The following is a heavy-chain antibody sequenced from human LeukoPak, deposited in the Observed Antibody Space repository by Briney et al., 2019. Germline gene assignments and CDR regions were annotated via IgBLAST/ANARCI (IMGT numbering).Heavy chain of an antibody. CDR2: ISGSGDST. D-gene: IGHD1-26*01. Sequence: GGSLRLSCAVSGFTFSSYAMSWVRQAPGKGLEWVSVISGSGDSTYYADSVKGRFTISRDNSKNTLNLQMNSPRVQDTGVYYCAKLSGSYYLPLDYWGQGTLVTVSS. CDR1: GFTFSSYA. CDR3: AKLSGSYYLPLDY. J-gene: IGHJ4*02. V-gene: IGHV3-23*01.